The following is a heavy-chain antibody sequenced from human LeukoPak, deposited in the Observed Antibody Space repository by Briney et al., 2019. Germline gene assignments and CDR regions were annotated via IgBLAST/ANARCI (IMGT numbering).Heavy chain of an antibody. CDR1: GFTFSSYS. Sequence: PGGSLRLSCAASGFTFSSYSMNWVRQAPGKGLEWVSSISSSSSYIYYADSVKGRFTISRDNAKNSLYLQMNSLRAEDTAVYYCARVRGLDYYGSGSYYNGFGAFDIWGQGTMVTVSS. J-gene: IGHJ3*02. CDR2: ISSSSSYI. D-gene: IGHD3-10*01. V-gene: IGHV3-21*01. CDR3: ARVRGLDYYGSGSYYNGFGAFDI.